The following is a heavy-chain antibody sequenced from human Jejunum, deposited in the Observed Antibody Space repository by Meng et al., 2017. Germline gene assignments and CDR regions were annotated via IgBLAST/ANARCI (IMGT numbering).Heavy chain of an antibody. CDR1: GFTVFSSH. Sequence: EQLVDSGGGVVQPGGSRRLSCAASGFTVFSSHMSWVRQAPGMGLEWVSVIYSGGNTYDAESVKDRFTISRDKSKNTLYLQMNSLRAEDTAVYYCARGGGGVHFDSWGQGALVTVSS. V-gene: IGHV3-66*01. J-gene: IGHJ4*02. CDR2: IYSGGNT. CDR3: ARGGGGVHFDS. D-gene: IGHD3-16*01.